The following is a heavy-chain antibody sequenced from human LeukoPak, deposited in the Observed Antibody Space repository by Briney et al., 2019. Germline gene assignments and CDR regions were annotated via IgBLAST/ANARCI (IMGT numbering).Heavy chain of an antibody. V-gene: IGHV3-9*03. J-gene: IGHJ6*03. Sequence: GGSLRLSCAASGFTFSSYAMHWVRQAPGKGLEWVSGISWSSGSIGYADSVKGRFTISRDNAKNSLYLQMNSRRAEDMALYYCAKVGRGFYYYYYMDVWGKGTTVTVSS. CDR3: AKVGRGFYYYYYMDV. D-gene: IGHD1-26*01. CDR1: GFTFSSYA. CDR2: ISWSSGSI.